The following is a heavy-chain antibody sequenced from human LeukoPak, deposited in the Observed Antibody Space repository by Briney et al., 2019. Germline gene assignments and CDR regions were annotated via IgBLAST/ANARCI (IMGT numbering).Heavy chain of an antibody. V-gene: IGHV3-7*03. D-gene: IGHD3-22*01. CDR2: IKGDGSYK. CDR3: ATSADSSGND. J-gene: IGHJ4*02. CDR1: GLTVSNHW. Sequence: GGSLRLSCVASGLTVSNHWMSWVRQAPGKGLEWVANIKGDGSYKYYVDSVKGRFTISRDNAKSSVYLQMNTLRAEDTAVYYCATSADSSGNDWGQGTLVTVSS.